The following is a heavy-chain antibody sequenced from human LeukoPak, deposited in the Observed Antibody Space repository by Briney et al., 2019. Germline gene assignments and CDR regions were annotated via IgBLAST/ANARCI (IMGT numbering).Heavy chain of an antibody. CDR2: IYPGDSDT. CDR1: GYSFTSYW. J-gene: IGHJ5*02. V-gene: IGHV5-51*01. D-gene: IGHD3-16*02. CDR3: ARVAFGGVIEPNWFDP. Sequence: GESLKISCKGSGYSFTSYWVGWVRQMPGKGLEWRGIIYPGDSDTRYSPSFQGQVTISADKSISTAYLQWSSLKASDTAMYYCARVAFGGVIEPNWFDPWGQGTLVTVSS.